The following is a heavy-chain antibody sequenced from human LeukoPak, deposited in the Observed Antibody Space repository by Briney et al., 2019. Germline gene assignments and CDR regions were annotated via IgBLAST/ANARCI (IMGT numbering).Heavy chain of an antibody. CDR3: AHSGSEWRDDS. CDR2: INTDGSFT. V-gene: IGHV3-74*01. CDR1: GFTFRNTW. D-gene: IGHD1-14*01. J-gene: IGHJ4*02. Sequence: GGSLRLSCAASGFTFRNTWMHWVRQAPGKGLVWVSRINTDGSFTGYADSVKGRFTISRDDAKNTLYLQMNSLRAEDTAVYYCAHSGSEWRDDSWGQGTLVTVSS.